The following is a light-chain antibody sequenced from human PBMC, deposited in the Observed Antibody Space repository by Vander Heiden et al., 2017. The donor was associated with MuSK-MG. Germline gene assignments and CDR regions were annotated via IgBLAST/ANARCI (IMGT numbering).Light chain of an antibody. CDR2: EVN. J-gene: IGLJ2*01. V-gene: IGLV2-23*02. Sequence: QSALTQPASVSGSPGQSITVSYTGTSSDVGRYHLLSWYQQHPGKGPKLIISEVNKRHSGVANRFSGSKFGNTASLTISGLQPEDEADYYCCSYADVTACVIFGGGTKLTVL. CDR3: CSYADVTACVI. CDR1: SSDVGRYHL.